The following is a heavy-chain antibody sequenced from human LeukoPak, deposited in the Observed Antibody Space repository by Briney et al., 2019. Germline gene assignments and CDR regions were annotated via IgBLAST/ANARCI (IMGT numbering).Heavy chain of an antibody. Sequence: GRSLRLSCAASGFTFSSYAMHWVRQAPGKGLEWVAVISYDGSNKYYADSVKGRFTISRDNSKNTLYLQMNSPRAEDTAVYYCASPLIYGDYEVYWGQGTLVTVSS. V-gene: IGHV3-30-3*01. CDR3: ASPLIYGDYEVY. CDR2: ISYDGSNK. D-gene: IGHD4-17*01. CDR1: GFTFSSYA. J-gene: IGHJ4*02.